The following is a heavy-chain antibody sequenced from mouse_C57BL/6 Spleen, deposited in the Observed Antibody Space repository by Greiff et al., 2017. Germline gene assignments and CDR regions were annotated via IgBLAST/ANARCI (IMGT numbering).Heavy chain of an antibody. CDR2: INPSNGGT. V-gene: IGHV1-19*01. J-gene: IGHJ2*01. D-gene: IGHD1-1*02. CDR1: GYTFTDYY. Sequence: EVKLVESGPVLVKPGASVKMSCKASGYTFTDYYMNWVKQSHGKSLEWIGVINPSNGGTSYKQKFKGKATLTVDKSSSTAYMELNSLTSEDSAVYYCASTIVYFDYWGQGTTLSVSS. CDR3: ASTIVYFDY.